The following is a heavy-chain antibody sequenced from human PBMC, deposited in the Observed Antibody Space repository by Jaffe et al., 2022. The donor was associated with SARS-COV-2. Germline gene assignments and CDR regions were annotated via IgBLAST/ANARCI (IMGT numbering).Heavy chain of an antibody. J-gene: IGHJ4*02. CDR3: VRGGPGTNVFDY. CDR1: GFTFSNYG. D-gene: IGHD1-7*01. V-gene: IGHV3-33*01. Sequence: QVQLVESGGGVVQPGKSLRLSCAASGFTFSNYGMHWVRQAPGKGLEWVAVIWFDGSNKQYGDSVKGRITISRDNSRSTLDLQMNSLRAEDMAVYYCVRGGPGTNVFDYWGQGTLVTVSS. CDR2: IWFDGSNK.